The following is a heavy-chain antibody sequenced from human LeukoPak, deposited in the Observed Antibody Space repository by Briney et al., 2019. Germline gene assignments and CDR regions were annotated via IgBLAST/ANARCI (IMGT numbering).Heavy chain of an antibody. D-gene: IGHD3-22*01. Sequence: SETLSLTCTVSGGSISSYYWSWIRQPPGKGLEWIGYIYYSGSTNYNLSLESRVTISVDTSKNQFSLKLSSVTAADTAVYYCAGGNYDSSGYYFWFDPGAREPWSPSPQ. CDR2: IYYSGST. V-gene: IGHV4-59*08. CDR3: AGGNYDSSGYYFWFDP. J-gene: IGHJ5*02. CDR1: GGSISSYY.